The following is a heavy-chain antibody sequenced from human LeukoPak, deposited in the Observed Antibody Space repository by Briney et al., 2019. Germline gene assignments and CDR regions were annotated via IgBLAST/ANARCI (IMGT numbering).Heavy chain of an antibody. CDR3: VRGERYYYGSGSYSDY. D-gene: IGHD3-10*01. Sequence: GGSLRLSCAASGFTFSSYGMHWVRQAPGKGLEWVASISSSSSYIYYADSVKGRFTISRDNAKNSLYLQMNSLRAEDTAVYYCVRGERYYYGSGSYSDYWGQGTLVTVSS. CDR2: ISSSSSYI. J-gene: IGHJ4*02. V-gene: IGHV3-21*01. CDR1: GFTFSSYG.